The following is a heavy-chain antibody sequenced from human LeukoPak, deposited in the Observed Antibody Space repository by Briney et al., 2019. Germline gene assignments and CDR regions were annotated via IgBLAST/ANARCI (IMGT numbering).Heavy chain of an antibody. Sequence: SETLSLTCTVSGGSISSGSYYWSWIRQPAGKGLEWIGRIYTSGSTNYNPSLKSRVTISVDTSKNQFSLKLSSVTAAVTAVYYCARGADYYDSSGYYGRWRYYGMDVWGQGTTVTVSS. V-gene: IGHV4-61*02. CDR2: IYTSGST. CDR3: ARGADYYDSSGYYGRWRYYGMDV. D-gene: IGHD3-22*01. CDR1: GGSISSGSYY. J-gene: IGHJ6*02.